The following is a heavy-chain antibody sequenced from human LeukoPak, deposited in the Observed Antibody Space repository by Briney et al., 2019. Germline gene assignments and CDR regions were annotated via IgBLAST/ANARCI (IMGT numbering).Heavy chain of an antibody. V-gene: IGHV3-30-3*01. CDR2: TSSDLNVK. CDR3: AREGYYGSGSPPSLYFDY. D-gene: IGHD3-10*01. Sequence: GKSLRLSCAASGFIFGNYPMHWVRQAPGKGLEWVAVTSSDLNVKLYADSVKGRFTISRDNSRSTLYLQMNSLRPEDTAIYYCAREGYYGSGSPPSLYFDYWGQGTLVTVSS. CDR1: GFIFGNYP. J-gene: IGHJ4*02.